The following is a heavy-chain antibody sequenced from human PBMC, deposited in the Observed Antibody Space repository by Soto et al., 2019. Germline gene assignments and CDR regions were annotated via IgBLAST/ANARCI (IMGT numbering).Heavy chain of an antibody. CDR3: ASRQRPAGDPNYYYYYMDV. J-gene: IGHJ6*03. V-gene: IGHV3-64*01. Sequence: GGSLRPSCAASGFTFSSYAMHWVRQAPGKGLEYVSAISSNGGSTYYANSVKGRFTISRDNSKNTLYLQMGSLRAEDMAVYYCASRQRPAGDPNYYYYYMDVWGKGTTVTVSS. CDR2: ISSNGGST. CDR1: GFTFSSYA. D-gene: IGHD2-21*02.